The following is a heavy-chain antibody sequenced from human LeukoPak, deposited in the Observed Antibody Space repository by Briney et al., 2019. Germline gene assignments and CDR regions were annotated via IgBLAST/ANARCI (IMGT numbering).Heavy chain of an antibody. J-gene: IGHJ4*02. V-gene: IGHV3-23*01. D-gene: IGHD3-10*01. CDR1: GFTFSSYA. CDR2: LSGSGGST. CDR3: AKDRVDGSGSQFDS. Sequence: GGSLRLSCAASGFTFSSYAMSWVRQAPGKGLEWVSALSGSGGSTYYADSVKGRFTISRDNAMDTLYLQMNSLRADDTAVYYCAKDRVDGSGSQFDSWGQGSLVTVSS.